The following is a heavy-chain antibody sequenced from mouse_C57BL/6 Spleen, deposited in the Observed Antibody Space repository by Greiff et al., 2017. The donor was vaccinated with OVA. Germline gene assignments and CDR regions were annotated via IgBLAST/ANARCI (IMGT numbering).Heavy chain of an antibody. J-gene: IGHJ4*01. D-gene: IGHD2-1*01. CDR3: ARDGNGAMDY. V-gene: IGHV3-6*01. Sequence: EVQVVESGPGLVKPSQSLSLTCSVTGYSITSGYYWNWIRQFPGNKLDWMGYLSYDGSNNYNPSLKNRIAITRDTSKNQFFLKLNSVTTEDTATYYCARDGNGAMDYWGQGTSVTVSS. CDR2: LSYDGSN. CDR1: GYSITSGYY.